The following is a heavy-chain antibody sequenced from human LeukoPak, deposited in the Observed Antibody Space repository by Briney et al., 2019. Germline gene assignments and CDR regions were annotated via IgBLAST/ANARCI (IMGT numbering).Heavy chain of an antibody. D-gene: IGHD2-15*01. V-gene: IGHV4-39*07. CDR2: INHSVGT. CDR3: ASLCSGGSCYDHDFDY. J-gene: IGHJ4*02. CDR1: GVSISSGSYY. Sequence: SESLSLTRTVSGVSISSGSYYTGWVRHPPGAGLGWIGEINHSVGTNYNPSLNSRVTISVDTSKNQFSLKLSSVTAADTAVYYCASLCSGGSCYDHDFDYWGQGTLVTVSS.